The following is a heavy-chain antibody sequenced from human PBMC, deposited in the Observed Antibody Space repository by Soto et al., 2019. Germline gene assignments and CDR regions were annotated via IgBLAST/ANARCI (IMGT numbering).Heavy chain of an antibody. CDR3: ARGDYDILTGPFNY. D-gene: IGHD3-9*01. CDR2: ISYDGSNK. J-gene: IGHJ4*02. V-gene: IGHV3-30-3*01. Sequence: QVQLVESGGGVVQPGRSLRLSCAASGFTFSSSAMHWVRQAPGKGLEWVAVISYDGSNKYYADSVKGRFTISRDNSKNTLYLQMNSLRAEDTAVYYCARGDYDILTGPFNYWGQGTLVTVSS. CDR1: GFTFSSSA.